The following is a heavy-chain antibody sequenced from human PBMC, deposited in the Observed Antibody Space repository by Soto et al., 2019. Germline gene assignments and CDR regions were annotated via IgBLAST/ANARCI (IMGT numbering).Heavy chain of an antibody. J-gene: IGHJ6*02. CDR3: ARGPYDFWSGYYAPLQNYYYYGMDV. CDR2: IYYSGST. Sequence: SETLSLTCTVSGGSISSYYWSWIRQPPGKGLEWIGYIYYSGSTNYNPSLKGRVTISVDTSKNQFSLKLSSVTAADTAVYYCARGPYDFWSGYYAPLQNYYYYGMDVWGQGTTVTSP. V-gene: IGHV4-59*01. CDR1: GGSISSYY. D-gene: IGHD3-3*01.